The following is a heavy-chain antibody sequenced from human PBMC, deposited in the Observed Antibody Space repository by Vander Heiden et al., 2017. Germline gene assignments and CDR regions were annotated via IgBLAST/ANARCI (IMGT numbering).Heavy chain of an antibody. V-gene: IGHV1-69*01. J-gene: IGHJ2*01. CDR1: GGTFNNYG. CDR3: ARSRTAVNWYFDL. CDR2: IIPLFGTT. Sequence: QVQLVQSGAEVKKPGSSVRVPCRASGGTFNNYGITWARQAPGEGLEWMGGIIPLFGTTNYAQKFQGRVRITADESTTTSYMDLSSLRSEDTALYYCARSRTAVNWYFDLWGRGTLVTVSS.